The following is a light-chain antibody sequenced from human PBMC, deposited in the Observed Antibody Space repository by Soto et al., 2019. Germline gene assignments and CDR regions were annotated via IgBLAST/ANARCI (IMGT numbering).Light chain of an antibody. J-gene: IGLJ2*01. Sequence: QSVLTQPASVSGSPGQSIAISCAGTSGDVGGYNFVSWYQHHPGKAPKLMIYDVSNRPSGISDRFSGSKSGNTASLTITGLQPEDEADYHCSSYTSSSTSVVFGGGTKLTVL. CDR2: DVS. CDR1: SGDVGGYNF. V-gene: IGLV2-14*03. CDR3: SSYTSSSTSVV.